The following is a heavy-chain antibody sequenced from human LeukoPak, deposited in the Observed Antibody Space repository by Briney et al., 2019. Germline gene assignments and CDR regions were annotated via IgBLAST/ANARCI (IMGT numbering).Heavy chain of an antibody. CDR1: GYTFTSYD. V-gene: IGHV1-8*03. CDR3: AGGPFDCSSTSCYEGRYYYYYMDV. J-gene: IGHJ6*03. Sequence: ASVKVSCKASGYTFTSYDINWVRQATGRGLEWMGWMNPNSGNTGYAQKFQGRVTITRNTSISTAYMELSSLRSEDTAVYYCAGGPFDCSSTSCYEGRYYYYYMDVWGKGTTVTVSS. D-gene: IGHD2-2*01. CDR2: MNPNSGNT.